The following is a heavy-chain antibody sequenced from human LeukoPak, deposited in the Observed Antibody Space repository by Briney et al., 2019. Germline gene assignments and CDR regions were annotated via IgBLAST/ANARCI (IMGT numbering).Heavy chain of an antibody. V-gene: IGHV1-18*01. CDR1: GYTFSNYG. D-gene: IGHD3-22*01. CDR3: ARAIPDYYDSSGYPLFFDY. Sequence: ASVKVSCKASGYTFSNYGISWVRQAPGQGLEWLGWISAYNGNTHYAQKLQGRVTLTTDTSTSTAYMEVRSLRSDDTAVYFCARAIPDYYDSSGYPLFFDYWGQGTLVTVSS. CDR2: ISAYNGNT. J-gene: IGHJ4*02.